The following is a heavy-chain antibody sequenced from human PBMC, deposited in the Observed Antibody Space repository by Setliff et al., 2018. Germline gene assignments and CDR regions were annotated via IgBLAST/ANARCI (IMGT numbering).Heavy chain of an antibody. J-gene: IGHJ4*02. D-gene: IGHD2-2*01. Sequence: GASVKVSCKASNYTFINYGMSWVRQIPGHGLEWMGWISGSSGDASYAQKFQGRVIITLDTLTTTAYMDLRSLRPDDTAIYFCSRLVRYCTRTSCQRLSGDDYWGQGTLVTVSS. CDR1: NYTFINYG. CDR3: SRLVRYCTRTSCQRLSGDDY. CDR2: ISGSSGDA. V-gene: IGHV1-18*01.